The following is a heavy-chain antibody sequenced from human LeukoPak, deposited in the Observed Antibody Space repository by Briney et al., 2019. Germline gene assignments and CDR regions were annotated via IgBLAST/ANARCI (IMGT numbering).Heavy chain of an antibody. CDR1: GGSISSYD. CDR2: IYYSGST. CDR3: ARGVRYFDWSPDV. V-gene: IGHV4-59*08. D-gene: IGHD3-9*01. Sequence: SETLSLTCTVSGGSISSYDWSWIRQPPGKGLEWIGYIYYSGSTNYNPSLKSRVTISVDTSKNQFSLKLSSVTAADTAVYYCARGVRYFDWSPDVWGQGTTVTVSS. J-gene: IGHJ6*02.